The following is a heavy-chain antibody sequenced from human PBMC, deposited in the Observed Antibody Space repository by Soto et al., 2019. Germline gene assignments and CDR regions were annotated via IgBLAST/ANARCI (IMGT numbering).Heavy chain of an antibody. J-gene: IGHJ4*02. Sequence: QVQLVESGGGVVQPGRSLRLSCAASGFSFSSYEMYWVRQAPGKGLEWVAAKSYDGGNEFYADSVTGRFTISRDNSKNTRYLQMNSLRAEDTAVDYCARDCNVPTVTLDSWGQGTLVTVSS. CDR2: KSYDGGNE. CDR3: ARDCNVPTVTLDS. CDR1: GFSFSSYE. D-gene: IGHD2-21*02. V-gene: IGHV3-30-3*01.